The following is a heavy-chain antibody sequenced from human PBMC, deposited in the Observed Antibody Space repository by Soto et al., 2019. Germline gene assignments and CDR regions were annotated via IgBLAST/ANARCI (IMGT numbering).Heavy chain of an antibody. V-gene: IGHV3-48*01. CDR1: GFTFSSYS. J-gene: IGHJ4*02. D-gene: IGHD2-15*01. CDR2: ISSSSSTI. Sequence: GGSLRLSCAASGFTFSSYSMNWVRQAPGKGLEWVSYISSSSSTIYYADSVKGRFTISRDNAKNSLYLQMNSLRAEDTAVYYCARERDIVVVVAAPAFDYWGQGTLVTVSS. CDR3: ARERDIVVVVAAPAFDY.